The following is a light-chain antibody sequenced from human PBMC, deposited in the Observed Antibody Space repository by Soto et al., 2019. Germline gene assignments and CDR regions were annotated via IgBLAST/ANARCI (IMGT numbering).Light chain of an antibody. Sequence: IQMTQSPSSLSASVGDRVTITCRAGQPISTFLNWYQQKPGRAPRLLVFGASTLLRGVPSRFRGSGSGTDFTLTISSLQPEDFATYYCQRSYNNFRVYTFGQGTKLDMK. CDR1: QPISTF. J-gene: IGKJ2*01. CDR2: GAS. V-gene: IGKV1-39*01. CDR3: QRSYNNFRVYT.